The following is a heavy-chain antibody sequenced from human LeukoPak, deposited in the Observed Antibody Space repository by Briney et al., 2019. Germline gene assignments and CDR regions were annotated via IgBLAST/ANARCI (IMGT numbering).Heavy chain of an antibody. J-gene: IGHJ5*02. CDR1: GGPISSYY. D-gene: IGHD3-10*01. Sequence: SETLSLTCTVSGGPISSYYWSWIPHPPGKGLEWMGYLYYSGSTNSNPSLKSRVHISVDTFKNQFSVKLSSVPAADTAVYYGARQADYYGSGSYYTEGNWFDPWGEGTLVTVSS. CDR3: ARQADYYGSGSYYTEGNWFDP. CDR2: LYYSGST. V-gene: IGHV4-59*08.